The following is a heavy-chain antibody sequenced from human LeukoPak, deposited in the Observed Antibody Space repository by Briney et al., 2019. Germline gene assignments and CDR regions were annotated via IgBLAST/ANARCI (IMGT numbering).Heavy chain of an antibody. CDR3: ARLSDLSSYYFDY. V-gene: IGHV4-39*01. J-gene: IGHJ4*02. CDR1: GGSISSSSYY. CDR2: IYYSGST. D-gene: IGHD1-26*01. Sequence: SETLSLTCTVSGGSISSSSYYWGWIRQPPRKGLEWIGSIYYSGSTYYNPSLKSRVTISVDTSKNQFSLKLSSVTAADTAVYYCARLSDLSSYYFDYWGQGTLVTVSS.